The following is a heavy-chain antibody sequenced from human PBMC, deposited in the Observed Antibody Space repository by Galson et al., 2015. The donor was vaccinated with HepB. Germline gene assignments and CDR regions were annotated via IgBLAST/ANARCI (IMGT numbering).Heavy chain of an antibody. D-gene: IGHD3-22*01. CDR2: ISSSGSTI. CDR3: ARDPDSRGLRYYFDY. J-gene: IGHJ4*02. V-gene: IGHV3-48*03. CDR1: GFTFSSYE. Sequence: SLRLSCAASGFTFSSYEMNWVRQAPGKGLEWVSYISSSGSTIYYADSVKGRFTISRDNAKNSLYLQMNSLRAEDTAVYYCARDPDSRGLRYYFDYWGQGTLVTVSS.